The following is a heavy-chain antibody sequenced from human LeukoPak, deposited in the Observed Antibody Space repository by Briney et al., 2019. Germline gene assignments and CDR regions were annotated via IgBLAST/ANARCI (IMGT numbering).Heavy chain of an antibody. D-gene: IGHD6-13*01. V-gene: IGHV4-31*03. CDR2: IYYSGST. CDR3: ARGREQQLVRPYFDY. J-gene: IGHJ4*02. CDR1: GGSISSGGYY. Sequence: SETLSLTCTVSGGSISSGGYYWSWIRQHPGKGPEWIGYIYYSGSTYYNPSLKSRVTISVDTSKNQFSLKLSSVTAADTAVYYCARGREQQLVRPYFDYWGQGTLVTVSS.